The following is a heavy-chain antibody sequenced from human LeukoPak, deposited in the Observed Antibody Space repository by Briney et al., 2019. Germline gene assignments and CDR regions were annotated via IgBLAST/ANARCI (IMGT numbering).Heavy chain of an antibody. CDR1: GGTFSSYA. D-gene: IGHD6-19*01. J-gene: IGHJ4*02. CDR2: IIPIFGTA. CDR3: ARSSGWYQGNYDY. V-gene: IGHV1-69*13. Sequence: SVKVSCKASGGTFSSYAISWVRQAPGQGLEWMGGIIPIFGTANYAQKFQGRVTITADESTSTAYMELSSLRSEDTAVYYCARSSGWYQGNYDYWGQGTLVTVSS.